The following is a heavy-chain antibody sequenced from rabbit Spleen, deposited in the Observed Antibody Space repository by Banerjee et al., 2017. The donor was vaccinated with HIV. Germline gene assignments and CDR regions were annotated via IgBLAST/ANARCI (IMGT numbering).Heavy chain of an antibody. V-gene: IGHV1S40*01. J-gene: IGHJ6*01. Sequence: QSLEESGGGLVKPGASLTLTCIASGVSFSGNSYMCWVRQAPGKGLEWIACIDTGSSGFTYFASWAKGRFTISKTSSTTVTLQMTSLTAADTATYFCARDTSSSFSSYGMDLWGPGTLVTVS. D-gene: IGHD1-1*01. CDR1: GVSFSGNSY. CDR3: ARDTSSSFSSYGMDL. CDR2: IDTGSSGFT.